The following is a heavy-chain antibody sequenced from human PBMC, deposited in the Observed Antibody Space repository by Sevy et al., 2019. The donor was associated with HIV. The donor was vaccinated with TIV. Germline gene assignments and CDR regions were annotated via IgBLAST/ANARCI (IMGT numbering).Heavy chain of an antibody. CDR1: GGSISSSSYY. D-gene: IGHD2-15*01. Sequence: SETLSLTCTVSGGSISSSSYYWGWIRQPPGKGLEWIGSIYYSGSTYYNPSLKSRVTISVDTSKNQFSLKLSSVTAADTAVYYCARRFVVVAATWFDPWGQGTLVTVSS. J-gene: IGHJ5*02. V-gene: IGHV4-39*01. CDR2: IYYSGST. CDR3: ARRFVVVAATWFDP.